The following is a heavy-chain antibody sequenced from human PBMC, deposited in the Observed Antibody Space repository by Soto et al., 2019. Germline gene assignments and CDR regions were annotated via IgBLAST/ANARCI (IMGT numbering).Heavy chain of an antibody. Sequence: VASVKVSCKASGFSFTGYYIHWLRQAPGQGLEWMGWINAHSGGTEYAQKFQGRVTLTRDTSIATAYLTLTSLTSDDTDLYYCAKDLTRQLAYWLDPWGQGTQVTVSS. CDR2: INAHSGGT. D-gene: IGHD6-6*01. CDR1: GFSFTGYY. V-gene: IGHV1-2*02. J-gene: IGHJ5*02. CDR3: AKDLTRQLAYWLDP.